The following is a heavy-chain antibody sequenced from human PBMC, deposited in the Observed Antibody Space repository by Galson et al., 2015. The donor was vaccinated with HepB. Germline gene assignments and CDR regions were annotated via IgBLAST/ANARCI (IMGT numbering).Heavy chain of an antibody. CDR3: ARGRYSSGWYHFDY. V-gene: IGHV1-3*01. D-gene: IGHD6-19*01. CDR1: GYTFTSYA. CDR2: INAGNGNT. Sequence: SVKVSCKASGYTFTSYAMRWVRQAPGQRLEWMGWINAGNGNTKYSQKFQGRVTITRDTSASTAYMELSSLRSEDTAVYYCARGRYSSGWYHFDYWGQGTLVTVSS. J-gene: IGHJ4*02.